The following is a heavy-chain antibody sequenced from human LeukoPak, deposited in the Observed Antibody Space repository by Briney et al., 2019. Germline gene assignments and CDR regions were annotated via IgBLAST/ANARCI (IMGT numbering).Heavy chain of an antibody. D-gene: IGHD2-15*01. CDR1: GLTFSSHG. CDR2: IRYDGSNK. CDR3: AKVSGAIVVVVAAFDY. Sequence: GGPLRLSCAASGLTFSSHGMHWAPQAPGKGLEGVAFIRYDGSNKYYADSVKGRFTISRDNSKNTLYLQMNSLRAEDTAVYYCAKVSGAIVVVVAAFDYWGQGRLVSVPS. V-gene: IGHV3-30*02. J-gene: IGHJ4*02.